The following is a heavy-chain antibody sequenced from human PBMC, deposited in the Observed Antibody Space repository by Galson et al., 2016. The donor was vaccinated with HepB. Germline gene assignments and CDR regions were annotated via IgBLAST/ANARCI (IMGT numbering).Heavy chain of an antibody. D-gene: IGHD6-13*01. CDR3: ARYGSWTGFYH. J-gene: IGHJ4*02. Sequence: LSLTCTVSADTISISGYFWSWIRQHPGRGLEWIGYISHTGSAYFNPSLKSRVTISVDTSKNQFSLDLTSVTAADTAVYFCARYGSWTGFYHWSQETLVTVSS. CDR2: ISHTGSA. V-gene: IGHV4-31*03. CDR1: ADTISISGYF.